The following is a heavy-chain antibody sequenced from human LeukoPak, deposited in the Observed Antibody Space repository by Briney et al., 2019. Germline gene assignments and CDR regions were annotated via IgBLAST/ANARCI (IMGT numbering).Heavy chain of an antibody. J-gene: IGHJ6*03. V-gene: IGHV4-59*01. CDR3: ARVPTSSQSNYYMDV. D-gene: IGHD6-6*01. CDR1: GGSISSYY. CDR2: IYYSGST. Sequence: SETLSLTCTVSGGSISSYYWSWIRQPPGKGLEWIGYIYYSGSTNYNPSLKSRVTISVDTSKNQFSLKLSSVTAADTAVYYCARVPTSSQSNYYMDVWGKGTTVTISS.